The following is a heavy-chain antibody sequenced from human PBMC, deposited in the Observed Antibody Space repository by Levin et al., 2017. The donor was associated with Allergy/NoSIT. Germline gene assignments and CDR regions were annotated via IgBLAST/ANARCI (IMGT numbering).Heavy chain of an antibody. Sequence: PGESLKISCAASGFSFINYAMSWVRQAPGTGLEWVSGISSSGRSTWYAGSVKGRFTISRDNSKNTLYLQMNSLRAEDTALYYCARDTPDLSPGPYFDSWGQVTLVTVSS. J-gene: IGHJ4*02. CDR2: ISSSGRST. CDR1: GFSFINYA. CDR3: ARDTPDLSPGPYFDS. V-gene: IGHV3-23*01.